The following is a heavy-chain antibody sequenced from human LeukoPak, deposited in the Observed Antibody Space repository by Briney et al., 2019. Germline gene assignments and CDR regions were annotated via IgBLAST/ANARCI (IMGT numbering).Heavy chain of an antibody. Sequence: GASVKVSCKASGYTFTSYAMHWVRQAPGQRLEWMGWINAGNGNTKYSQKFQGRVTITRDTSASTAYMELSSLRSEDTAVYYCARDNLTPMVRGVDFDYWGQGTLATVSS. CDR3: ARDNLTPMVRGVDFDY. J-gene: IGHJ4*02. CDR1: GYTFTSYA. D-gene: IGHD3-10*01. CDR2: INAGNGNT. V-gene: IGHV1-3*01.